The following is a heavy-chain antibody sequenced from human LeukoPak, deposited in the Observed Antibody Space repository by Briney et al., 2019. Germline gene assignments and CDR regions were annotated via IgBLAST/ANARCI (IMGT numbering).Heavy chain of an antibody. CDR3: SKGAGFYDILTDYYFDY. Sequence: GGSLRLSCAASGFSFSIFAMSWVRQAPGKGLEWVSAISGSGGNTYYADSVKDRFTFSRDNSKNTLYLQMNSLRGEDTAVYYCSKGAGFYDILTDYYFDYWGQGTLVTVSS. CDR1: GFSFSIFA. J-gene: IGHJ4*02. D-gene: IGHD3-9*01. V-gene: IGHV3-23*01. CDR2: ISGSGGNT.